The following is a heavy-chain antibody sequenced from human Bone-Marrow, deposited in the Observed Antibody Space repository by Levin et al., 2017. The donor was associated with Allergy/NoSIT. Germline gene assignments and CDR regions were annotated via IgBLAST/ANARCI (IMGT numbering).Heavy chain of an antibody. J-gene: IGHJ5*02. CDR2: MFHSGST. CDR1: GGSISSTNW. D-gene: IGHD4-23*01. V-gene: IGHV4-4*02. CDR3: GRWRTAATPTSVDR. Sequence: SETLSLTCAVSGGSISSTNWWSWVRQTPGKGLEWIGEMFHSGSTIYNPSLKSRVTISVDKPNNQFSLKLKFVTAADTAVYYCGRWRTAATPTSVDRWGQGTLVIVSS.